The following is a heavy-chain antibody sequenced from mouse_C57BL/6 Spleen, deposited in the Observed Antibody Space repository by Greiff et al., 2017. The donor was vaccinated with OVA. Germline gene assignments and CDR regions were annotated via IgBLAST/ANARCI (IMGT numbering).Heavy chain of an antibody. D-gene: IGHD1-1*01. CDR2: IDPENGDT. CDR3: THYYGSSYGDWYFDV. J-gene: IGHJ1*03. Sequence: VHVKQSGAELVRPGASVKLSCTASGFNIKDDYMHWVKQRPEQGLEWIGWIDPENGDTEYASKFQGKATITADTSSNTAYLQLSSLTSEDTAVYYCTHYYGSSYGDWYFDVWGTGTTVTVSS. V-gene: IGHV14-4*01. CDR1: GFNIKDDY.